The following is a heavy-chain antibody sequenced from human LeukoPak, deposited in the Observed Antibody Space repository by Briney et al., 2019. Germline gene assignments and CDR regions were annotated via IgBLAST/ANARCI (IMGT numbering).Heavy chain of an antibody. CDR1: GGSISTYY. Sequence: SETLSLTCTVSGGSISTYYWNWIRQPPGKGLEWIGYIYYSGSTNYNPSLKSRVTISVDTSKNQFSLKLNSVTAADTAVYYCARDHDYLFDYWGQGTLVTVSS. D-gene: IGHD5-12*01. CDR3: ARDHDYLFDY. V-gene: IGHV4-59*01. CDR2: IYYSGST. J-gene: IGHJ4*02.